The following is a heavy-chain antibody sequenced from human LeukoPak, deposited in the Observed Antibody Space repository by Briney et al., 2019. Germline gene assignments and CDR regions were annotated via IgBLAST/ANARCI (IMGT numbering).Heavy chain of an antibody. J-gene: IGHJ2*01. D-gene: IGHD6-19*01. CDR2: LYSDGTT. V-gene: IGHV3-53*01. CDR1: GFTVSGNY. CDR3: AGNPSSYSGRWKLWYFDL. Sequence: GGSLRLSCVASGFTVSGNYMAWVRQAPGKGPEWVSVLYSDGTTYYADSVKGRFSISSDTSKNTVYLQMKSLRADDTAVYYCAGNPSSYSGRWKLWYFDLWGRGTLVTVSA.